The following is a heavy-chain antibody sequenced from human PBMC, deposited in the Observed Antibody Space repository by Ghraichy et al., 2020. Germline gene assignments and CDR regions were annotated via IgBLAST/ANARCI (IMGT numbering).Heavy chain of an antibody. V-gene: IGHV6-1*01. CDR2: TYYRSKWYN. J-gene: IGHJ4*02. D-gene: IGHD3-22*01. CDR1: GDSVSTNSAT. Sequence: SQTLSLTCAISGDSVSTNSATWNWIRQSPSRGLEGLGRTYYRSKWYNDYAVSVRSRITINPDTSKNQFSLQLNSVTSEDTAVYYCARWGHYDSSGYFDYWGQGTLVTVSS. CDR3: ARWGHYDSSGYFDY.